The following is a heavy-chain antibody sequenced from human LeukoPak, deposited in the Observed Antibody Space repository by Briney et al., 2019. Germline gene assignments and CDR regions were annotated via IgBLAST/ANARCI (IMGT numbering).Heavy chain of an antibody. V-gene: IGHV3-23*01. D-gene: IGHD5-24*01. J-gene: IGHJ4*02. CDR3: ATSRDGYIPDY. CDR2: IRGSGGST. CDR1: GFTFSSYA. Sequence: GGSLRLSCAASGFTFSSYAMSWVRQAPGKGLEWVSAIRGSGGSTYYADSVKGRFTTSRDNSKNTLYLQMDSLRAEDTAVYFCATSRDGYIPDYWGQGTLVTVSS.